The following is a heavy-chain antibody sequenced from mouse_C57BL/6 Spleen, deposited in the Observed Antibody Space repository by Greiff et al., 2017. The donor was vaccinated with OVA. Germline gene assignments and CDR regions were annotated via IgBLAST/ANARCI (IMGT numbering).Heavy chain of an antibody. CDR3: ARLRRGYYYAMDY. CDR2: ISSGSSTI. V-gene: IGHV5-17*01. D-gene: IGHD2-12*01. Sequence: EVQRVESGGGLVKPGGSLKLSCAASGFTFSDYGMHWVRQAPEKGLEWVAYISSGSSTIYYADTVKGRFTISRDNAKNTLFLQMTSLRSEDTAMYYCARLRRGYYYAMDYWGQGTSVTVSS. J-gene: IGHJ4*01. CDR1: GFTFSDYG.